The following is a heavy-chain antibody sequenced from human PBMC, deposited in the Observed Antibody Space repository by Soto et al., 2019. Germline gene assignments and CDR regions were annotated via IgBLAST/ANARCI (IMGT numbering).Heavy chain of an antibody. CDR3: ARFKSYCGGDCYPGYGMDV. V-gene: IGHV1-69*13. J-gene: IGHJ6*02. Sequence: SVKVSCNASGGTFSSYAISWVRQAPGQGLEWMGGIIPIFGTANYAQKFQGRVTITADESTSTAYMELSSLRSEDTAVYYCARFKSYCGGDCYPGYGMDVWGQGTTVTVSS. D-gene: IGHD2-21*02. CDR2: IIPIFGTA. CDR1: GGTFSSYA.